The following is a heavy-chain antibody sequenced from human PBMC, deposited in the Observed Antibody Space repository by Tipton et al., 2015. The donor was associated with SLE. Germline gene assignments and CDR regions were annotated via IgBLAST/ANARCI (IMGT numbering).Heavy chain of an antibody. D-gene: IGHD3-16*02. CDR3: AKTQSMVTFGGVIVVGGVGY. J-gene: IGHJ4*02. V-gene: IGHV3-23*01. Sequence: SLRLSCIVSGFTSGNYEMSWVRQAPGKGLEWVSVISGRGDRTYDADSGKGRFTISRDNSKDTLYLQMNSLGVEDTAVYYCAKTQSMVTFGGVIVVGGVGYWGRGKLVTVSS. CDR1: GFTSGNYE. CDR2: ISGRGDRT.